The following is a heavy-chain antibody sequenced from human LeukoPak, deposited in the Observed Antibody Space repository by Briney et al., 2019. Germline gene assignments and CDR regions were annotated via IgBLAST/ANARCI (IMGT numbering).Heavy chain of an antibody. Sequence: SQTLSLTCTVSGGSISSGDYYWSWIRQPPGKGLEWIGYIYYSGSTYYNPSLKSQVTISVDTSKNQFSLKLSSVTAADTAVYYCAGLFDILTGYNVDYWGQGTLVTVSS. CDR1: GGSISSGDYY. CDR3: AGLFDILTGYNVDY. V-gene: IGHV4-30-4*08. D-gene: IGHD3-9*01. J-gene: IGHJ4*02. CDR2: IYYSGST.